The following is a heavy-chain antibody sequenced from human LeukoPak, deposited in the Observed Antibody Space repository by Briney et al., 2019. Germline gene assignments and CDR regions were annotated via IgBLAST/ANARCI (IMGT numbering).Heavy chain of an antibody. Sequence: GGSLRLSCSASGFILRSHAMHWVRQAPGKGLEYVSRISDNGGSTYYADSVKGRFTISGDNSKNTLYLQMSSLRAVDTAVYYCVKDNEAGGSPFDRWGQGTLVTVSS. CDR1: GFILRSHA. V-gene: IGHV3-64D*06. CDR3: VKDNEAGGSPFDR. J-gene: IGHJ4*02. CDR2: ISDNGGST. D-gene: IGHD1-1*01.